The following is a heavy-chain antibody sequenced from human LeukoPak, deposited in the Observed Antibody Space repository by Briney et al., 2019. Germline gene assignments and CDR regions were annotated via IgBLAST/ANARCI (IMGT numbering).Heavy chain of an antibody. J-gene: IGHJ4*02. CDR2: IWYDGSNK. D-gene: IGHD3-10*01. Sequence: GGSLRLSCAASGFTFSSYGMHWVRQAPGKGLEWVAVIWYDGSNKYYADSVKGRLTISRDNSKNTLYLQMNSLRAEDTAVYYCARDPSYGSGSYFDYWGQGTLVTVSS. CDR1: GFTFSSYG. V-gene: IGHV3-33*01. CDR3: ARDPSYGSGSYFDY.